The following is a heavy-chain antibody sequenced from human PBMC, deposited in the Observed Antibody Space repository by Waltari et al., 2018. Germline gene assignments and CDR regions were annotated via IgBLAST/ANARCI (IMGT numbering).Heavy chain of an antibody. Sequence: QMELQESGPRLVKPSETLSLTCNASGDSISGSRNYWAWLRQPPGKNLQWIGSIYYGGTTYYNPSLKGRFAISVDTSRNQFSLNVNSVTAADTGIYYCARQLRFVDWIPRYFDSWGRGTLATVSS. CDR3: ARQLRFVDWIPRYFDS. J-gene: IGHJ4*02. V-gene: IGHV4-39*01. CDR2: IYYGGTT. CDR1: GDSISGSRNY. D-gene: IGHD3-3*01.